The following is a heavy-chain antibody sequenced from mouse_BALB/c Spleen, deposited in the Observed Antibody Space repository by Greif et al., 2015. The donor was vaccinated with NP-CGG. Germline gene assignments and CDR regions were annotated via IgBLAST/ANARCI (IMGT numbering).Heavy chain of an antibody. CDR1: GFTFSSFG. Sequence: EVMLVESGGGLVQPGGSRKLSCAASGFTFSSFGMHWVRQAPEKGLEWVAYISSGSSTIYYADTVKGRFTISRDNPKNTLFLQMTSLRSEDTAMYYCARDQLLNYAMDYWGQGTSVTVSS. CDR3: ARDQLLNYAMDY. D-gene: IGHD2-12*01. CDR2: ISSGSSTI. V-gene: IGHV5-17*02. J-gene: IGHJ4*01.